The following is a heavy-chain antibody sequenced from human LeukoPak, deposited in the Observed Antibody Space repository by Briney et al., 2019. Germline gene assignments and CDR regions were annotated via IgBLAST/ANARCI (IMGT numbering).Heavy chain of an antibody. Sequence: GGSLRLSCEASGFTFMTYWMNWVRQAPGKGLEWAANINRDGSEIYYVDSVRGRFTISRDNAKSSLSLPSVYLQMNSLRVEDTAVYYCVRGFDGYYGFDIWGRGTMVTVSS. CDR1: GFTFMTYW. CDR2: INRDGSEI. J-gene: IGHJ3*02. V-gene: IGHV3-7*05. CDR3: VRGFDGYYGFDI. D-gene: IGHD5-24*01.